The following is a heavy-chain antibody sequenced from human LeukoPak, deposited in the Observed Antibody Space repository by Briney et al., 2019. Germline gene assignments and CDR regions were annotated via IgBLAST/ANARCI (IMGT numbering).Heavy chain of an antibody. Sequence: SETLSLTCTVSGGSISSYYWSWIRQPPGKGLEWIGNIYYSGSTNYNPSLKSRVTISVDTSKNQFSLKLSSVTAADTAVYYCAREGSGWAYYYDSSGYYGSTGFDYWGQGTLVTVSS. CDR1: GGSISSYY. CDR3: AREGSGWAYYYDSSGYYGSTGFDY. V-gene: IGHV4-59*01. J-gene: IGHJ4*02. D-gene: IGHD3-22*01. CDR2: IYYSGST.